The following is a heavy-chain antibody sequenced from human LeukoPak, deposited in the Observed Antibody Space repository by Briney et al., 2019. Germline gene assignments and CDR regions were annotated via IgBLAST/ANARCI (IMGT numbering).Heavy chain of an antibody. D-gene: IGHD5-24*01. CDR2: INHSGST. J-gene: IGHJ6*03. CDR1: GGSSSGYY. Sequence: SETLSLTCAVYGGSSSGYYWSWIRQPPGKGLEWIGEINHSGSTNYNPSLKSRVTISVDTSKNQFSLKLSSVTAADTAVYYCARRYYYYYYTDVWGKGTTVTVSS. CDR3: ARRYYYYYYTDV. V-gene: IGHV4-34*01.